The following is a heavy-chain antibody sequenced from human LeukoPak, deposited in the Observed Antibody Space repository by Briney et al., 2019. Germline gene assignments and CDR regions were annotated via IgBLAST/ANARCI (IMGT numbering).Heavy chain of an antibody. J-gene: IGHJ4*02. V-gene: IGHV4-34*01. CDR2: INHSGST. D-gene: IGHD2-2*01. CDR3: ARGVLSTY. Sequence: SETLSLTCAVHGGSFSGYYWSWIRQPPGKGLEWIGEINHSGSTNYNPSLKSRVTISVDTSKNQFSLKLSSVTAADTAVYYCARGVLSTYWGQGTLVTVSS. CDR1: GGSFSGYY.